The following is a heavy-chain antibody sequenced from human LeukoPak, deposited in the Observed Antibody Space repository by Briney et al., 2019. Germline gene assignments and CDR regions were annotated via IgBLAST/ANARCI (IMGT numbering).Heavy chain of an antibody. CDR3: AREGGRGIDY. Sequence: SETLSLTCTVSGGSISSHYWSGIRQPPGKGLEWSGYIYYSGSTNYNPSLKSRVTISVDTSKNQFSLKLSSVTAADTAVYYCAREGGRGIDYWGQGTLVTVSS. J-gene: IGHJ4*02. CDR1: GGSISSHY. D-gene: IGHD3-16*01. CDR2: IYYSGST. V-gene: IGHV4-59*11.